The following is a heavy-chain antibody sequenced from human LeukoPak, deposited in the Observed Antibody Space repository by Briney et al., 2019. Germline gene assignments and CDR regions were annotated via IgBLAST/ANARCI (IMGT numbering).Heavy chain of an antibody. Sequence: SETLSLTCAVYGESFRGYYWTWIRQTPGKGLEWIGEIDHIGRTTYNPSLKSRVIISVDTSKNQFSLRLTSVTASDTAVYYCARPVRCSATTCTGPFDYWGQGTLVTVSS. CDR2: IDHIGRT. V-gene: IGHV4-34*01. CDR1: GESFRGYY. J-gene: IGHJ4*02. D-gene: IGHD6-19*01. CDR3: ARPVRCSATTCTGPFDY.